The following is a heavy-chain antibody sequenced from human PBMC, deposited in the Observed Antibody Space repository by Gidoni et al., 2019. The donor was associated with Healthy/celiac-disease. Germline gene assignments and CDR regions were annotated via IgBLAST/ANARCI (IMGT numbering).Heavy chain of an antibody. Sequence: EVQLVESGGGLVKPGGSLSLSCAASGFTFSSYSMTWVRPAQGKGLEWVSSMSSSSSYIYYADSVKGRFTISRDNAKNSLYLQMNSLRAEDTAVYYCARADDPDCSSTSCYVGYYYYMDVWGKGTTVTVSS. CDR1: GFTFSSYS. V-gene: IGHV3-21*01. D-gene: IGHD2-2*01. J-gene: IGHJ6*03. CDR2: MSSSSSYI. CDR3: ARADDPDCSSTSCYVGYYYYMDV.